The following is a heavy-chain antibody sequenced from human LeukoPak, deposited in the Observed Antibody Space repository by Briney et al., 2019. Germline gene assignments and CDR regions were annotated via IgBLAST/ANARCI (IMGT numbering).Heavy chain of an antibody. CDR3: ARGCSAGTPHNWFDP. V-gene: IGHV4-59*01. D-gene: IGHD6-13*01. CDR1: GGSISSDY. Sequence: KASETLSLTCTVSGGSISSDYWSWIRQPPGKGLEWIGYIYYSGSTNYNPSLKSRVIISVDTSKNQFSLKLSSVTAADTAVYYCARGCSAGTPHNWFDPWGQGTLVTVSS. J-gene: IGHJ5*02. CDR2: IYYSGST.